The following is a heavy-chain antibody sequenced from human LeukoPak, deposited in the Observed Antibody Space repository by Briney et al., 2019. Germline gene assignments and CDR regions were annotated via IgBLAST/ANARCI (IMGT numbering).Heavy chain of an antibody. D-gene: IGHD3-22*01. CDR3: ARVSYYDSSGYWDFDY. V-gene: IGHV4-38-2*02. J-gene: IGHJ4*02. CDR1: GYSLSSGYY. CDR2: IYHSGST. Sequence: SETLSLTCTVSGYSLSSGYYWGWIRPPPGKGLEWIGSIYHSGSTYYNPSLKSRVTISVDTSKNQFSLKLSSVTAADTAVYYCARVSYYDSSGYWDFDYWGQGTLVTVSS.